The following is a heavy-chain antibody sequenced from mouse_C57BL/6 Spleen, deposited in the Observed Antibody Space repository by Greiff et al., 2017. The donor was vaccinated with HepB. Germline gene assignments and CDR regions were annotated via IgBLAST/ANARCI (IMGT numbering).Heavy chain of an antibody. CDR2: INPGSGGT. J-gene: IGHJ2*01. D-gene: IGHD4-1*01. CDR3: ARGWDPYYFDY. V-gene: IGHV1-54*01. Sequence: QVQLQQSGAELVRPGTSVKVSCKASGYAFTNYLLEWVKQRPGQGLEWIGVINPGSGGTNYNEKFKGKATLTADKSSSTAYMQLSSLTSEDSAVYFCARGWDPYYFDYWGQGTTLTVSS. CDR1: GYAFTNYL.